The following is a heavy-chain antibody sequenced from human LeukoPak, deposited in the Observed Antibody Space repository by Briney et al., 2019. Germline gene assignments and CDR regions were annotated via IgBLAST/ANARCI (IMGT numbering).Heavy chain of an antibody. J-gene: IGHJ5*02. V-gene: IGHV1-2*02. D-gene: IGHD3-3*01. CDR1: GYTFTGYY. CDR3: ARDHPGRIPDSRFWSGRNYNWIDP. CDR2: INPNSGGT. Sequence: ASVKVSCKASGYTFTGYYMHWVRQAPGQGLEWMGWINPNSGGTNYAQKFQGRVTMTRDTSISTAYMELSRLRSDDTAVYYCARDHPGRIPDSRFWSGRNYNWIDPWGQGTLVTVSS.